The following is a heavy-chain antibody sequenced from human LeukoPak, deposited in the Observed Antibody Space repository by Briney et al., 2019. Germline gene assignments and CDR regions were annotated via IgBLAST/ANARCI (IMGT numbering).Heavy chain of an antibody. V-gene: IGHV3-7*03. Sequence: GGSLRLSCAASGFTFNNYGMHWVRQAPGKGLEWVANIKQDGGEKYYVDSVKGRFTISRDNAKNSLYLQMNSLRAEDTAVYYCARDKIVGATIFDYWGQGTLVTVSS. CDR1: GFTFNNYG. D-gene: IGHD1-26*01. CDR3: ARDKIVGATIFDY. CDR2: IKQDGGEK. J-gene: IGHJ4*02.